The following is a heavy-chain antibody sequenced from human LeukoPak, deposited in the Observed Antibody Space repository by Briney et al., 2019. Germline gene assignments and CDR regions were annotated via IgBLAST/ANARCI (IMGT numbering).Heavy chain of an antibody. D-gene: IGHD2-2*01. CDR2: ISYDGSNK. V-gene: IGHV3-30-3*01. Sequence: GRSLRLSCAASGFTFSSYAMHWVRQAPGKGLEWVAVISYDGSNKYYADSVKGRFTISRDNSKNTLYLQMNSLRAEDTAVYYCARARGNIVVVPAAPYYFDYWGQGTLVTVSS. CDR1: GFTFSSYA. J-gene: IGHJ4*02. CDR3: ARARGNIVVVPAAPYYFDY.